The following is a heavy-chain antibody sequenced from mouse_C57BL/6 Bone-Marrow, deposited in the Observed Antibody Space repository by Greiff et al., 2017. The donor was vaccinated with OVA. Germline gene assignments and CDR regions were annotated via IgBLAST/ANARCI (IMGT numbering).Heavy chain of an antibody. J-gene: IGHJ3*01. Sequence: EVQVVESGGGLVQPGGSLKLSCAASGFTFSDYGMAWVRQAPRKGPEWVAFISNLAYSIYYADTVTGRFTISRENAKNPLYLEMSSLRSEDTAMYYCARQDYGSSYVFWGQGTLVTVSA. D-gene: IGHD1-1*01. V-gene: IGHV5-15*01. CDR1: GFTFSDYG. CDR3: ARQDYGSSYVF. CDR2: ISNLAYSI.